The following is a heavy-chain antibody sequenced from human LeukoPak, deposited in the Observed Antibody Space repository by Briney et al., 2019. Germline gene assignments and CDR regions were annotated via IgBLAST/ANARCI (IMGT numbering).Heavy chain of an antibody. CDR1: GFSFSSYG. CDR3: AKSVAIYFYYGLDV. Sequence: GGSLRLSCAASGFSFSSYGMHWVRQAPGKGLEWVAVISYDGRNKYYADSVKGRFTISRDTSKNTLFLQMNSLRVEDTAPYYCAKSVAIYFYYGLDVWGQGTTVTVSS. V-gene: IGHV3-30*18. J-gene: IGHJ6*02. D-gene: IGHD3-3*01. CDR2: ISYDGRNK.